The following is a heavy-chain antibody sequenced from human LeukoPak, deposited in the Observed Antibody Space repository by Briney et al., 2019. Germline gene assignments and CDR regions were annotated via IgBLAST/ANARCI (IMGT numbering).Heavy chain of an antibody. V-gene: IGHV3-21*01. Sequence: GGSLRLSCAASGFTFSSYSMNWARQAPGKGLEWVSSISSSSSYIYYADSVKGRFTISRDNAKNSLYLQMNSLRAEDTAVYYCARDLGITTNDYWGQGTLVTVSS. D-gene: IGHD3-16*01. CDR3: ARDLGITTNDY. J-gene: IGHJ4*02. CDR1: GFTFSSYS. CDR2: ISSSSSYI.